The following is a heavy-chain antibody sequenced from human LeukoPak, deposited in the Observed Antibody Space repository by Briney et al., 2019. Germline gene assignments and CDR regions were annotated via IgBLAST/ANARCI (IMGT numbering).Heavy chain of an antibody. D-gene: IGHD2-8*02. CDR2: INHSGST. V-gene: IGHV4-34*01. J-gene: IGHJ6*03. Sequence: PSETLSLTCAVYGGSFSGYYWSWIRQPPGKGLEWTGEINHSGSTNYNPSLKSRVTISVDTSKNQFSLKLSSVTAADTAVYYCARGGFTVAYYYMDVWGKGTTVTVSS. CDR3: ARGGFTVAYYYMDV. CDR1: GGSFSGYY.